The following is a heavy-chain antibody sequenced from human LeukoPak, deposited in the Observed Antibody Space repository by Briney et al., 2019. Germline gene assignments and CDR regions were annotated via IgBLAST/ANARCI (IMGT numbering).Heavy chain of an antibody. V-gene: IGHV1-69*04. D-gene: IGHD4-23*01. Sequence: SVKVSCKASGGTFSSYAISWVRQAPGQGLEWMGRIIPIFGIANYAQKFQGRVTITADKSTSTAYMELSSLRSEDTAVYYCARRDYDGSNDYWGQGTLVTVSS. CDR3: ARRDYDGSNDY. CDR1: GGTFSSYA. J-gene: IGHJ4*02. CDR2: IIPIFGIA.